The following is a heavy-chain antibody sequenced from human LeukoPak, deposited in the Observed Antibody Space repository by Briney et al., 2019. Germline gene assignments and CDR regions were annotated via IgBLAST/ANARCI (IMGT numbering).Heavy chain of an antibody. V-gene: IGHV3-33*01. D-gene: IGHD2-2*01. CDR1: GFTFSNYG. Sequence: QAGGSLRLSCAASGFTFSNYGMQWVRQAPGKGLEWVAVVWYDGSKKYYADSVKGRFTISRDDSKNTLYLQMNSLRAEDTAFYYCARGKNEYQMLGSYFDYWGQGALVTVSA. J-gene: IGHJ4*02. CDR2: VWYDGSKK. CDR3: ARGKNEYQMLGSYFDY.